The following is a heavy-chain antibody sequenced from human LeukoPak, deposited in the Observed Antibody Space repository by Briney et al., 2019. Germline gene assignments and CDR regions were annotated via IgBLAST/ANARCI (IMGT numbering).Heavy chain of an antibody. CDR2: VGGGDDI. J-gene: IGHJ4*02. CDR1: GFTFNIYG. V-gene: IGHV3-23*01. Sequence: GGSLRLSCVASGFTFNIYGMSWVRQAPGKGLEWVSSVGGGDDIHYADSVKGRFTISRDNSKNTLYLQMNSLRAEDTAVYYCARGVPYYYGSGSPGYFDYWGQGTLVTVSS. D-gene: IGHD3-10*01. CDR3: ARGVPYYYGSGSPGYFDY.